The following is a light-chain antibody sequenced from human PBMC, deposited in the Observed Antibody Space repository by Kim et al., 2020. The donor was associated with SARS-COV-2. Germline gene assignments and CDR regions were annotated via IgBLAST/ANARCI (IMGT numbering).Light chain of an antibody. CDR1: SSDVGGYNY. J-gene: IGLJ1*01. CDR2: DVT. V-gene: IGLV2-11*01. CDR3: CSYAGSPPYV. Sequence: QSALTQPHSVSGSPGQSVTISCTGTSSDVGGYNYVSWYQQHPGKAPKLMIYDVTERPSGVPDRFSASTSGYTASLTISGLQAEDEADYYCCSYAGSPPYVFGTGTKVTVL.